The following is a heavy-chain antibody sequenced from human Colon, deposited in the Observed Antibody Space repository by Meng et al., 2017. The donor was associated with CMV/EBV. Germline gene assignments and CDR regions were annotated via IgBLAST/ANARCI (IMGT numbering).Heavy chain of an antibody. J-gene: IGHJ3*01. CDR2: MNSDGTKK. Sequence: ESLKISCAASGFDFSDYLMYLVRQVPGKGLVWVSRMNSDGTKKTYADSVKGRFAISRDNARNTLYLHMDSLRDDDTAVYFCARESSPLSSGRLDACDFWGQGTMVTVSS. V-gene: IGHV3-74*03. D-gene: IGHD6-19*01. CDR1: GFDFSDYL. CDR3: ARESSPLSSGRLDACDF.